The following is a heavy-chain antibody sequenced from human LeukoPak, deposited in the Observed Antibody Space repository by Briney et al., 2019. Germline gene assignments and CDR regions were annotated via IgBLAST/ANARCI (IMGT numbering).Heavy chain of an antibody. CDR1: GGTFSSYA. CDR2: IIPIFGTA. Sequence: ASVKVSCKASGGTFSSYAISWVRQAPGQGLEWMGGIIPIFGTANYAQKFQGRVTITADESTSTAYMELSSLRSEDTAVYYCARVTMVRGVIIGYYFDYWGQGTLVTVSS. D-gene: IGHD3-10*01. V-gene: IGHV1-69*13. J-gene: IGHJ4*02. CDR3: ARVTMVRGVIIGYYFDY.